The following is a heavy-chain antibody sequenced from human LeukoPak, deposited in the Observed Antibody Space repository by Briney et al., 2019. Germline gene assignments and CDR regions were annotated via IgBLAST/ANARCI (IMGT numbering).Heavy chain of an antibody. CDR1: DFSFITYA. V-gene: IGHV3-23*01. Sequence: GGSLRLSCAASDFSFITYAMSWVRQAPGKGLEWVSTISGGGDATYYADSVKGRFTISRDNSKNTLYLQMNSLRVEDTAVYYCARASYYYDSSEGYWGQGTLVTVSS. D-gene: IGHD3-22*01. CDR2: ISGGGDAT. J-gene: IGHJ4*02. CDR3: ARASYYYDSSEGY.